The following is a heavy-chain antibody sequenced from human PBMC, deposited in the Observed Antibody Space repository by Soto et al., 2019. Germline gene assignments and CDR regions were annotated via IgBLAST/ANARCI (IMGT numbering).Heavy chain of an antibody. CDR1: GGSISSSNW. V-gene: IGHV4-4*02. Sequence: QVQLQESGPGLVKPSGTLSLTCAVSGGSISSSNWWSWVRQPPGKGLGWIGEVYHSGSTNYNPSLKSRVTISVDKSKNQFSLKLSSVTAADTAVYYCARDLGKGPYWYFDLWGRGTLVTVSS. CDR2: VYHSGST. J-gene: IGHJ2*01. CDR3: ARDLGKGPYWYFDL.